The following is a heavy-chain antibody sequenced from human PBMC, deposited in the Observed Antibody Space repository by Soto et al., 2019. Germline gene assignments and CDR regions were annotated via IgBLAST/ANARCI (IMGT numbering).Heavy chain of an antibody. V-gene: IGHV1-46*03. Sequence: ASMKVSCKASGYTFTSYYMHWVRQAPGQGLEWMGIINPGGGSTSYAQKFQGRVTMTRDTSTSTVYMELSSLRSEDTAVYYCARDHMGVVVPAAMSFDPWGQGTLVTVSS. CDR3: ARDHMGVVVPAAMSFDP. CDR2: INPGGGST. CDR1: GYTFTSYY. J-gene: IGHJ5*02. D-gene: IGHD2-2*01.